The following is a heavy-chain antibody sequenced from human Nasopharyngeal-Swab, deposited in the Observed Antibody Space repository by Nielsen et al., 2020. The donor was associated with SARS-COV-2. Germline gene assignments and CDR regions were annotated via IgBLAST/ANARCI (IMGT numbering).Heavy chain of an antibody. V-gene: IGHV3-23*01. D-gene: IGHD2-8*01. Sequence: GESLKISCAASGFTFSSYAMNWVRQAPGKGLEWVSAISGSGGVTFYADSVKGRFTTSRDNSKNTLYLRMNSLRAEDTAVYYCAKDSCTNGVCYYDYWGQGTLVTVSS. J-gene: IGHJ4*02. CDR3: AKDSCTNGVCYYDY. CDR1: GFTFSSYA. CDR2: ISGSGGVT.